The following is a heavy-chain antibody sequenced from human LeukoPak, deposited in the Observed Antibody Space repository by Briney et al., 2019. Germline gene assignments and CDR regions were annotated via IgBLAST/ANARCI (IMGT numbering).Heavy chain of an antibody. CDR3: ASPILTGYYKSDY. V-gene: IGHV3-74*01. Sequence: GGSLRLSCVASGFTFSSSWMHWVRQAPGKGLVWVSRLNGDGGSTNYADSVKGRFTISRDNAKNTLYLQMNSLRAEDTAVYYCASPILTGYYKSDYWGQGTLVTVSS. J-gene: IGHJ4*02. CDR1: GFTFSSSW. CDR2: LNGDGGST. D-gene: IGHD3-9*01.